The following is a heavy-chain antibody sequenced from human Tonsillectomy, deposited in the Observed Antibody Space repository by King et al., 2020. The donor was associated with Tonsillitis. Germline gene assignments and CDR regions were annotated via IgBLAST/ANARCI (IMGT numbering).Heavy chain of an antibody. CDR3: ARREGPFDY. CDR1: GGSFSSSSYY. CDR2: SYYTGNT. J-gene: IGHJ4*02. Sequence: QLQESGPGLVKPSETLSLTCTVAGGSFSSSSYYWGWIRQPPGKGLEWIGSSYYTGNTYYNPSLKSRDTISVDTSKNQFSLRVSSVTAADTAVYYCARREGPFDYWGQGTLVTVSP. D-gene: IGHD1-26*01. V-gene: IGHV4-39*01.